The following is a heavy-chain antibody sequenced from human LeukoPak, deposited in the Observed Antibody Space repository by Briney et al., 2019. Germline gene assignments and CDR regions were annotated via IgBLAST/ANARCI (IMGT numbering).Heavy chain of an antibody. J-gene: IGHJ6*03. CDR2: IYISGSGST. V-gene: IGHV4-61*02. CDR3: ARDKRVAVAGTYIYYYYMDV. Sequence: SQTLSLTCTVSGGSMNSGSYYWSWIRQSAGKGLEWIGRIYISGSGSTNYNPSLKSRVTMSVDTSKNQFSLKLSSVTAADTAVYYCARDKRVAVAGTYIYYYYMDVWGNGTTVTISS. CDR1: GGSMNSGSYY. D-gene: IGHD6-19*01.